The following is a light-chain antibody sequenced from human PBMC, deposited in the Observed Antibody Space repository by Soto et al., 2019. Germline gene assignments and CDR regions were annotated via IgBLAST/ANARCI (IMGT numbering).Light chain of an antibody. CDR2: SAS. Sequence: DIQMTQSPSSLSASVGDRVTVTCRASQGINNFLAWYQQRPGTVPKLLIYSASSLQSGVPSRFSGRGSGTDFTLIINNLQPDDVATYYCLRYNLPRRTFGPGTKVDIK. J-gene: IGKJ1*01. CDR1: QGINNF. V-gene: IGKV1-27*01. CDR3: LRYNLPRRT.